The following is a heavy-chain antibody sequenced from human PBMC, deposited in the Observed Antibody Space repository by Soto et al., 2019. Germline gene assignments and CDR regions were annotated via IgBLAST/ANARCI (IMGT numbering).Heavy chain of an antibody. D-gene: IGHD3-10*01. J-gene: IGHJ4*02. CDR2: IYYSGST. CDR1: GGSVSSGSYY. CDR3: ARVFTLVRVRYYFDY. Sequence: QVQLQESGPGLVKPSETLSLTCTVSGGSVSSGSYYWSWIRQPPGKGLEWIGYIYYSGSTNYNPSLKSRVSISGDTSKNQFSLKLSSVTAADTAVYYCARVFTLVRVRYYFDYWGQGTLVTVSS. V-gene: IGHV4-61*01.